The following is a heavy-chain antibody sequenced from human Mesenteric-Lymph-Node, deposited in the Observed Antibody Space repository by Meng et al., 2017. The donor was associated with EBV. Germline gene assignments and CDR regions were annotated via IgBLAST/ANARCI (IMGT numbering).Heavy chain of an antibody. CDR1: GGTSSKDHW. CDR3: ARITFGGAIGD. Sequence: QVHVGGAGPGLVQPSGTLSRTCGVFGGTSSKDHWWSWVRQPPGKGMEWIGEMYHSGSTNYNPSLKSRVTISVDKSKNQFSLKVNSLTAADTAVYYCARITFGGAIGDWGQGTLVTVSS. V-gene: IGHV4-4*02. D-gene: IGHD3-16*02. CDR2: MYHSGST. J-gene: IGHJ4*02.